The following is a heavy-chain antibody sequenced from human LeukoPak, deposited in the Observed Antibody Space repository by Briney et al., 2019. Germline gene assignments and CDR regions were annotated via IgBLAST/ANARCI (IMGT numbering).Heavy chain of an antibody. J-gene: IGHJ4*02. V-gene: IGHV4-4*09. CDR2: IYTSGST. CDR1: GCSISNFY. CDR3: ARHKGGRYSGSYLDY. D-gene: IGHD1-26*01. Sequence: SETLSLTFTVSGCSISNFYWSLIPQPPGKGLEWIWYIYTSGSTNYNPSLKSRVTISVDTSKNQFSLKLSSVTAADTALYYCARHKGGRYSGSYLDYWGQATLVTVSS.